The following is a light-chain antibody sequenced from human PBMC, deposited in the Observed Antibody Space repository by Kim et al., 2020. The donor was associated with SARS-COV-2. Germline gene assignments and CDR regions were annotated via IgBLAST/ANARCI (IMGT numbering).Light chain of an antibody. Sequence: QSALTQPASVSGSPGQSITIACTGTSSDIGGYNYVSWYQQHPGKSPKLMIYGVTNRPSGVSNLFSGSKSGNTASLTISGRQAEDEADYYCSSYTISNTLVVFGGGTQLTVL. CDR1: SSDIGGYNY. J-gene: IGLJ3*02. V-gene: IGLV2-14*03. CDR2: GVT. CDR3: SSYTISNTLVV.